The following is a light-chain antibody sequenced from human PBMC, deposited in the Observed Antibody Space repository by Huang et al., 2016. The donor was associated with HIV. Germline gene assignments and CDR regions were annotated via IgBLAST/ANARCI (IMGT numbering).Light chain of an antibody. CDR1: QSVGTW. Sequence: DIQMTRSSATLSASVGDRVTISCRASQSVGTWLAWYQQKPGKAPNLLIYEASTLESGVPSRFSGGGSGTEFTLTINSLQPDDFATYYCQHYNSFPWTFGQGTKVEV. CDR2: EAS. J-gene: IGKJ1*01. V-gene: IGKV1-5*03. CDR3: QHYNSFPWT.